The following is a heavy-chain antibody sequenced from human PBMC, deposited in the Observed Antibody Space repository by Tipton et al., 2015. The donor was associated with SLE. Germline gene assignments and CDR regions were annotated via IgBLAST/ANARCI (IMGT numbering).Heavy chain of an antibody. D-gene: IGHD6-6*01. Sequence: SLRLSCAASGFTVNTYSISWVRQAPGKGLEWVSAISGSGRSTYYTDSVKGRFTITRDNSKNTATLQMNSLRADDTAVYYCASRLDDFDIWSQGTVVTVSS. CDR2: ISGSGRST. J-gene: IGHJ3*02. V-gene: IGHV3-23*01. CDR1: GFTVNTYS. CDR3: ASRLDDFDI.